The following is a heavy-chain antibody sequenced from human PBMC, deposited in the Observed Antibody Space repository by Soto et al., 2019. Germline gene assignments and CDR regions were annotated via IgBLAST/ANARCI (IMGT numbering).Heavy chain of an antibody. CDR2: IIPILGIA. CDR1: GGTFSSYT. CDR3: ARGHPNYYGMDV. V-gene: IGHV1-69*02. J-gene: IGHJ6*02. Sequence: QVQLVQSGAEVKKPGSSVKVSCKASGGTFSSYTISWVRQAPGQGLEWMGRIIPILGIANYAQKFQGRVTITADNSTSTAYMELSSLRSEDTAVYYCARGHPNYYGMDVWGQGTTVTVSS.